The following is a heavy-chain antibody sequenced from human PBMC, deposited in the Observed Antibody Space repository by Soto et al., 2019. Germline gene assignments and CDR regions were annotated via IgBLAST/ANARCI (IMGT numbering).Heavy chain of an antibody. CDR1: GGSISSGDYY. CDR3: ASGGYYDILTGYYEVGWFDP. CDR2: IYYSGST. V-gene: IGHV4-30-4*01. J-gene: IGHJ5*02. D-gene: IGHD3-9*01. Sequence: QVQLQESGPGLVKPSQTLSLTCTVSGGSISSGDYYWSWIRQPPGKGLEWIGYIYYSGSTYYNPSLKSRVTISVDTSKNQFSLKLSSVTAADTAVYYCASGGYYDILTGYYEVGWFDPWGQGTLVTVSS.